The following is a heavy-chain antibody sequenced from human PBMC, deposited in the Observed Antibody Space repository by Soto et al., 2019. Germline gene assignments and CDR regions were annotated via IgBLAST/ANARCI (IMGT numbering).Heavy chain of an antibody. D-gene: IGHD4-17*01. CDR1: GFTFSSYS. J-gene: IGHJ4*02. V-gene: IGHV3-48*01. CDR2: ISSSSSTI. CDR3: ARDDYGGNVY. Sequence: GGSLRLSCAASGFTFSSYSMNWVRQAPGKGLEWVSYISSSSSTIYYADSVKGRFTISRDNAKNSLYLQMNSLRAEDTAVYYCARDDYGGNVYWGQGTLVTVSS.